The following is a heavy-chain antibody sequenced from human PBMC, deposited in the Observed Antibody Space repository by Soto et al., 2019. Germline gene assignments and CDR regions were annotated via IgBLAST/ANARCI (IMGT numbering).Heavy chain of an antibody. CDR3: AKDKGDTTTDAFDI. J-gene: IGHJ3*02. CDR2: ISYEGSNK. V-gene: IGHV3-30*18. D-gene: IGHD2-21*02. CDR1: GFTFSSYG. Sequence: PGGSLRLSCAASGFTFSSYGMHWFRQAPGKGLEWVALISYEGSNKYYADSVKGRFTISRDNSKNTLYLQMNSLRAEDTAVYYCAKDKGDTTTDAFDIWGQGTMVTVSS.